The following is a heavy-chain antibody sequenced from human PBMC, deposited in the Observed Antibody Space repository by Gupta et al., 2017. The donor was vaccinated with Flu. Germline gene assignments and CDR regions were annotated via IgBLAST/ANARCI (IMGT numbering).Heavy chain of an antibody. CDR3: ARDSNSTGLGL. D-gene: IGHD3-16*01. V-gene: IGHV3-33*01. Sequence: DGSYKYYADSVKGRFTISRDNSKNTLYLQMNSLRAEDTAVYYCARDSNSTGLGLWGQGTLVTVSS. CDR2: DGSYK. J-gene: IGHJ4*02.